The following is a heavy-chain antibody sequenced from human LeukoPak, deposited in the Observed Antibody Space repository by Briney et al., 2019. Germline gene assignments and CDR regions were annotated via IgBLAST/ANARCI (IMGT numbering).Heavy chain of an antibody. D-gene: IGHD6-13*01. J-gene: IGHJ5*02. CDR2: INPYSGGT. CDR3: ARDGQYSSSSDWFDP. V-gene: IGHV1-2*02. CDR1: GYIFTTYY. Sequence: GASVNVSCKASGYIFTTYYMHWVRQAPGQGLEWMGWINPYSGGTNYAQKFEGRVTMTRDTSISTAYMELSRLISDDTAVYYCARDGQYSSSSDWFDPWGQGTLVTVSS.